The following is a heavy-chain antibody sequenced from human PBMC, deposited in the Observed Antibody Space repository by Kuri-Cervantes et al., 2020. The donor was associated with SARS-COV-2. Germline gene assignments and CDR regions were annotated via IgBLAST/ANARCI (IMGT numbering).Heavy chain of an antibody. Sequence: ASVTVSCKASGYTFTSYYMHWVRQAPGQGLEWMGIINPSGGSTSYAQKFQGRVTMTRDTSTSTVYMELGSLRSEDTAVYYCARDSWYSSSWYRIDYWGQGTLVTVSS. CDR1: GYTFTSYY. J-gene: IGHJ4*02. V-gene: IGHV1-46*01. CDR3: ARDSWYSSSWYRIDY. D-gene: IGHD6-13*01. CDR2: INPSGGST.